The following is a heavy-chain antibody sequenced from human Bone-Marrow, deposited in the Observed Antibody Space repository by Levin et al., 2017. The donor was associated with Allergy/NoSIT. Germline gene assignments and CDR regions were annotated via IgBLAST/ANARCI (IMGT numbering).Heavy chain of an antibody. CDR1: GFTFSRYW. CDR3: ASQEREHYIDH. CDR2: IRSDGNDI. Sequence: SCAASGFTFSRYWMHWVRQAPGKGLVWVSRIRSDGNDIKYADSVRGRFTISRDSAKNTVYVQMNSLRAEDTAVYYCASQEREHYIDHWGRGTLATVSS. V-gene: IGHV3-74*03. J-gene: IGHJ4*02.